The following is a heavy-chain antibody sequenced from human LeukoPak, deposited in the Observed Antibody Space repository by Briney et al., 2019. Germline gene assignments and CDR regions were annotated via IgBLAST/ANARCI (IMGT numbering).Heavy chain of an antibody. J-gene: IGHJ4*03. CDR2: INHRGDT. CDR1: GGSFSSYY. V-gene: IGHV4-34*01. D-gene: IGHD1-1*01. CDR3: ARGPTISETGYFDY. Sequence: SETLSLTCAVYGGSFSSYYWSWIRQSPGKGLEWIAEINHRGDTNYNPSVESRVTISVDTSKNQFSLKVTSLTAADTAVYYCARGPTISETGYFDYWGQGTLVTVSS.